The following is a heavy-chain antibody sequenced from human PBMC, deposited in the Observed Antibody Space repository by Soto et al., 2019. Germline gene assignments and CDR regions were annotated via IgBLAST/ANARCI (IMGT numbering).Heavy chain of an antibody. J-gene: IGHJ4*02. CDR1: GSSISSGSYY. CDR3: ARDYMAVVD. Sequence: QVQLQESGPGLVKPSQTLSLTCTVSGSSISSGSYYWSWIRQHPGKGLERIGYIYHSGSTYYNPSLKSRATISLDTSKNQFSLKLSSVTAADTAVYYCARDYMAVVDWGQGTLVTVSS. D-gene: IGHD2-15*01. V-gene: IGHV4-31*03. CDR2: IYHSGST.